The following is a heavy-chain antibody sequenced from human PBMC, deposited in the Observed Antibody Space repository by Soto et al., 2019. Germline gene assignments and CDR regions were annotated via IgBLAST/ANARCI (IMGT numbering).Heavy chain of an antibody. J-gene: IGHJ4*02. Sequence: QVQLVESGGGVVQPGRSLRLSCAASGFTFSSYGMHWVRQAPGKGLERVAVISYDGSNNYYADSVKGRFTISRDNSKNTLYLQMNSLRAEDTAVDYCATGGFTIFGLVIKGDYFDYWGQGTLVTVSS. D-gene: IGHD3-3*01. CDR3: ATGGFTIFGLVIKGDYFDY. CDR2: ISYDGSNN. V-gene: IGHV3-30*03. CDR1: GFTFSSYG.